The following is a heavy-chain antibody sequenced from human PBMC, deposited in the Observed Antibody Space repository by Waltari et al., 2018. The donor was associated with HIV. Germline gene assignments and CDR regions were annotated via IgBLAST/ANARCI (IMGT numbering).Heavy chain of an antibody. CDR1: GASMRSKNYY. V-gene: IGHV4-39*01. Sequence: LQLKESGPGLVKPSDTLSLTCAVSGASMRSKNYYWAWILQAPGERLEWIATIYYTGDTYFVPSLKNRTPRSVDSSKNLLSLSLASVTAADTAIYYCARQHAYTSDWFSQASFFNYWGPGTLVTVSS. CDR3: ARQHAYTSDWFSQASFFNY. CDR2: IYYTGDT. J-gene: IGHJ1*01. D-gene: IGHD3-9*01.